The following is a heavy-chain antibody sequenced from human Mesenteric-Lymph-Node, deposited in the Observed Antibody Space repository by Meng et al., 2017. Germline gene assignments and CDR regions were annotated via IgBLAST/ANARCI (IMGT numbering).Heavy chain of an antibody. V-gene: IGHV1-18*01. CDR1: GSYG. CDR3: ARAMVHFLGLDY. CDR2: ISFDNGKT. D-gene: IGHD3-10*01. J-gene: IGHJ4*02. Sequence: ASVKVSCKASGSYGISWVRQAPGQGLEWMGWISFDNGKTDYAQKFQGRVTMTRDTSISTAYMELSRLRSDDTAVYYCARAMVHFLGLDYWGQGTLVTVSS.